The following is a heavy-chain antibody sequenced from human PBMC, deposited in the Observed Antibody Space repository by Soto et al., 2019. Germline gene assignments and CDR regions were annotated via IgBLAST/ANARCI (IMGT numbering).Heavy chain of an antibody. J-gene: IGHJ6*02. CDR2: MNPNSGNT. CDR3: ARRFRGPPYYYYGMDV. V-gene: IGHV1-8*01. CDR1: GYTFTSYD. Sequence: ASVKVSCKASGYTFTSYDINWVRQATGQGLEWMGWMNPNSGNTGYAQKFQGRVTMTRNTSISTAYMELSSLRSEDTAVYYCARRFRGPPYYYYGMDVWGQGTTVTVSS.